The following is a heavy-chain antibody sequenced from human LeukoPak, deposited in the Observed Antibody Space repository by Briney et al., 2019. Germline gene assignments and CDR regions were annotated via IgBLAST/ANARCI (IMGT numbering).Heavy chain of an antibody. CDR1: GFTFSNAW. V-gene: IGHV3-23*01. CDR3: AKDLGSSGWYIDY. J-gene: IGHJ4*02. CDR2: NSGGSS. D-gene: IGHD6-19*01. Sequence: GGSLRLSCAASGFTFSNAWMSWVRQAPGKGLEWVSSNSGGSSYYADSVKGRFTISRDNSKNTLYLQMNSLRAEDTAVYYCAKDLGSSGWYIDYWGQGTLVTVSS.